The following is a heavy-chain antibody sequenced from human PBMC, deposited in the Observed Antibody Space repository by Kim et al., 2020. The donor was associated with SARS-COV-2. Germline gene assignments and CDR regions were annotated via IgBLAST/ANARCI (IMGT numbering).Heavy chain of an antibody. J-gene: IGHJ4*02. CDR2: K. Sequence: KNAADSVKGRFTISRDNAKNTLYLQMNSLRVEDTAVYYCARVLRGSNFDYWGQGTLVTVSP. D-gene: IGHD1-26*01. CDR3: ARVLRGSNFDY. V-gene: IGHV3-74*01.